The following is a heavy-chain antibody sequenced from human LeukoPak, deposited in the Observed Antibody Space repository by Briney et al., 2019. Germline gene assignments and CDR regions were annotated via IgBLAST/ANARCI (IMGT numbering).Heavy chain of an antibody. Sequence: SVKVSCKASGGTFSSYAISWVRQAPGQGLEWMGGIIPIFGTANYAQKFQGRVTITADKSTSTAYMELSSLRSEDTAVYYCARKAGSGSYYDYWGQGTLVTVSS. J-gene: IGHJ4*02. CDR2: IIPIFGTA. V-gene: IGHV1-69*06. D-gene: IGHD3-10*01. CDR1: GGTFSSYA. CDR3: ARKAGSGSYYDY.